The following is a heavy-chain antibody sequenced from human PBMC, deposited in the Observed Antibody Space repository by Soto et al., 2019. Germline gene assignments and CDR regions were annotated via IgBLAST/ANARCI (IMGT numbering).Heavy chain of an antibody. Sequence: EVQLVESGGGLVQPGGSLKLSVAVLGFTFSSHAMTWVGQAPGKGLEWVAYIHGTRSIISYADSVKGRFTISRDNAKNSLYLQMDSLRDEDTALYYCARDARNADYDYWGQGTLVTVSS. CDR3: ARDARNADYDY. CDR2: IHGTRSII. CDR1: GFTFSSHA. J-gene: IGHJ4*02. V-gene: IGHV3-48*02. D-gene: IGHD3-16*01.